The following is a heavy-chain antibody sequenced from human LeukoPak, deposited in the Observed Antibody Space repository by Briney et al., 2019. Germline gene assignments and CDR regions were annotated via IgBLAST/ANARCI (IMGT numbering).Heavy chain of an antibody. CDR3: ARDDPGIGIDY. CDR1: GFTFSTYW. D-gene: IGHD2-15*01. CDR2: INSDGSSP. J-gene: IGHJ4*02. V-gene: IGHV3-74*01. Sequence: QTGGSLRLSCAASGFTFSTYWMHWVRQVPGKGLVWVSHINSDGSSPSYADSVKGRFTISRDNAKNTLYLQMNSLRAEDTAVYNCARDDPGIGIDYWGQGTLVTVSS.